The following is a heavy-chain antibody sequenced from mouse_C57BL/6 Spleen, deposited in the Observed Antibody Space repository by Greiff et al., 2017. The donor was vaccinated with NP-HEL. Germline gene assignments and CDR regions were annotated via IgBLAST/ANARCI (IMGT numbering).Heavy chain of an antibody. CDR3: ARRTGKGMDY. CDR2: ISSGSSTI. Sequence: EVKLVESGGGLVKPGGSLKLSCAASGFTFSDYGMHWVRQAPAKGLEWVAYISSGSSTIYYADTVKGRFTISRDNAKNTLFLQMTSLRSEDTAMYYCARRTGKGMDYWGQGTSVTVSS. V-gene: IGHV5-17*01. CDR1: GFTFSDYG. J-gene: IGHJ4*01. D-gene: IGHD4-1*01.